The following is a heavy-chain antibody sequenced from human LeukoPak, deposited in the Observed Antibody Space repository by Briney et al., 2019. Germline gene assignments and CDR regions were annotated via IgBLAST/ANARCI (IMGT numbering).Heavy chain of an antibody. Sequence: ASVKVSCKASGYTFTSYDINWVRQATGQGLEWMGWINPNSGGTNYAQKFQGRVTMTRDTSISTAYMELSRLRSDDTAVYYCARDPVDTAMENYYYYYMDVWGKGTTVTVSS. CDR2: INPNSGGT. D-gene: IGHD5-18*01. V-gene: IGHV1-2*02. CDR1: GYTFTSYD. J-gene: IGHJ6*03. CDR3: ARDPVDTAMENYYYYYMDV.